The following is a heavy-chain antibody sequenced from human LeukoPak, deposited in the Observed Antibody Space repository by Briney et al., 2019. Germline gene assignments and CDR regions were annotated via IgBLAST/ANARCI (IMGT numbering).Heavy chain of an antibody. J-gene: IGHJ4*02. CDR1: GFTFDNYG. Sequence: GRSLRLSCAASGFTFDNYGMHWVRQAPGKGLEWVSGINWNNGSIDYADSVKGRFTISRDNAKNSLYLQMNSLRAEDTALYYCAKDRGTSGWYVIDYWGQGTLVTVSS. CDR2: INWNNGSI. D-gene: IGHD6-19*01. CDR3: AKDRGTSGWYVIDY. V-gene: IGHV3-9*01.